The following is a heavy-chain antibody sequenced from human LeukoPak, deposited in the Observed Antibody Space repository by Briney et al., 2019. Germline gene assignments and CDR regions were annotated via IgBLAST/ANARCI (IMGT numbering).Heavy chain of an antibody. Sequence: GGSLRLSCAASGFTFSSYAMSWIRQAPGKGLEWVSAISGSGGSTYYADSVKGRFTISRDNSKNTLYLQMNSLRAEDTAVYYCAKGAQEDIVVAVAANHAFDIWGQGTMVTVSS. CDR2: ISGSGGST. CDR1: GFTFSSYA. V-gene: IGHV3-23*01. CDR3: AKGAQEDIVVAVAANHAFDI. J-gene: IGHJ3*02. D-gene: IGHD2-15*01.